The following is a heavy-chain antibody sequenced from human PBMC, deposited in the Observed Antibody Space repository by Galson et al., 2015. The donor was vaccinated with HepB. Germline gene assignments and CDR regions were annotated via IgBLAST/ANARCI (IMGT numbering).Heavy chain of an antibody. D-gene: IGHD3-10*01. V-gene: IGHV1-8*01. CDR3: ARGVRSGSYFYYYYYMDV. CDR1: GYTFTSYD. J-gene: IGHJ6*03. Sequence: SVKVSCKASGYTFTSYDINWVRQATGQGLEWMGWMNPNSGNTGYAQKFQGRVTMTRNTSISTAYMELSSLRSEDTAVYYCARGVRSGSYFYYYYYMDVWGKGTTVTVSS. CDR2: MNPNSGNT.